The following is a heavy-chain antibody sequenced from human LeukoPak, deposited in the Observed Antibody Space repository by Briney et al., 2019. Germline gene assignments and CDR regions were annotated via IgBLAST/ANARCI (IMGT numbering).Heavy chain of an antibody. CDR3: ARNRGGTDRYFQD. D-gene: IGHD1-26*01. V-gene: IGHV1-2*02. Sequence: GASVKVSCKASGYTFTGYYIHWVRQAPGQGLEWMGWIDPNSGGTKYAQKFQGRVTMTRDTSINTAYMELNRLISDDTAVYYCARNRGGTDRYFQDWGQGTLVTVPS. CDR1: GYTFTGYY. CDR2: IDPNSGGT. J-gene: IGHJ1*01.